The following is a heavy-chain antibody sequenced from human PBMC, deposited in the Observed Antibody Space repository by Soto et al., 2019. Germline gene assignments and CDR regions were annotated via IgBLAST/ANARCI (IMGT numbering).Heavy chain of an antibody. CDR2: ISGGGGST. V-gene: IGHV3-23*01. CDR3: ADRDIRGSSY. J-gene: IGHJ4*02. Sequence: EVQLLESGGGLVQPGGSLRLSCTASGFTFSNHAMTWVRQAPGKGLECVAAISGGGGSTYYVDSVKGRFTIFRDNSKNTLSLHMTGLSVEDTGIYYCADRDIRGSSYWGQGTLVTVSS. CDR1: GFTFSNHA. D-gene: IGHD5-12*01.